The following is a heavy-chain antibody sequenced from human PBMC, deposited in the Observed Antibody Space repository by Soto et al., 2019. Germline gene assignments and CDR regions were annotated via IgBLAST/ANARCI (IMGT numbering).Heavy chain of an antibody. J-gene: IGHJ4*02. D-gene: IGHD4-17*01. Sequence: QVQLVQSGAEVKKTGSSVKVSCKASGGTFSSYTISWVRQAPGQGLEWMGRIIPMFGIANYAQKFQGRVTITADKSTSTAYMELSSLRSEDTAVYYCTRGYGDSHDYWGQGTLVTVSS. CDR2: IIPMFGIA. V-gene: IGHV1-69*02. CDR3: TRGYGDSHDY. CDR1: GGTFSSYT.